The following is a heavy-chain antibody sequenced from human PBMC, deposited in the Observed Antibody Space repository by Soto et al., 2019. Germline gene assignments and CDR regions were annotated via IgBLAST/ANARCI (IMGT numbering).Heavy chain of an antibody. V-gene: IGHV2-5*02. J-gene: IGHJ4*02. Sequence: SGPTLVNPTQTLTLTCTFSGFSLSTSGVGVGWIRQSPGKALEWLALIYWDDDKRYSPSLKSRLTITKDTSKNQVVLTMTNMDLVDTATFYFVHRHPQYTGNYVYFDYGGRGTWAPVSS. CDR3: VHRHPQYTGNYVYFDY. CDR2: IYWDDDK. CDR1: GFSLSTSGVG. D-gene: IGHD1-7*01.